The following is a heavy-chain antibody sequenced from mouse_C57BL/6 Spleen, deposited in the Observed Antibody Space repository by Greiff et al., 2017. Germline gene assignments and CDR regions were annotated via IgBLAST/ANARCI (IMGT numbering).Heavy chain of an antibody. CDR3: ARDRYYGSRYPAWFAY. CDR2: INPNNGGT. D-gene: IGHD1-1*01. J-gene: IGHJ3*01. CDR1: GYTFTDYN. V-gene: IGHV1-22*01. Sequence: EVQLQQSGPELVKPGASVKMSCKASGYTFTDYNMPWVKQSHGKSLEWIGYINPNNGGTSYNQKFKGKATLTVNKSSSTAYREHRGLTSEDSAVYYSARDRYYGSRYPAWFAYWGQGTLVTVSA.